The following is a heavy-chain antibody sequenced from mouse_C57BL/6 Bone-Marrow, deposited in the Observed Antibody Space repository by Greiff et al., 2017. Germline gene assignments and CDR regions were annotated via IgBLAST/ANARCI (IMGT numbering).Heavy chain of an antibody. CDR1: GYTFTSYW. CDR2: IYPGSGST. Sequence: QVQLQQPGAELVKPGASVKMSCKASGYTFTSYWITWVKQRPGQGLEWIGDIYPGSGSTHYNEKFKSKATLPVDTSSSPAYMQLSSLTSEDSEVYYCAYSSGYVWFADWGQGTLVTVSA. J-gene: IGHJ3*01. D-gene: IGHD3-2*02. V-gene: IGHV1-55*01. CDR3: AYSSGYVWFAD.